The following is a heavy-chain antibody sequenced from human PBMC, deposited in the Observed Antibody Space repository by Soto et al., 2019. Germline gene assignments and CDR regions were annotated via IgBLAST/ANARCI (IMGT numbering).Heavy chain of an antibody. CDR1: GGTFSSYA. CDR2: IIPIFATA. J-gene: IGHJ6*02. V-gene: IGHV1-69*01. D-gene: IGHD2-2*01. Sequence: QVQLVQSGAEVKKPGSSVKVSCKASGGTFSSYAISWVRQAPGHGLEWMGGIIPIFATANYAQKFQGRVMITVDESTSTAYMELSSLRSEDTAVYYCARSVSFRYQLLKRGMDVGGQGTTVTVSS. CDR3: ARSVSFRYQLLKRGMDV.